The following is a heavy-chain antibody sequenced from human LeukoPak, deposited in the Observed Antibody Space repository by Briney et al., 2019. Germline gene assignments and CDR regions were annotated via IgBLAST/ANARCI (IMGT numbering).Heavy chain of an antibody. V-gene: IGHV3-66*01. CDR3: AKSSGYYSHNPFDL. CDR2: IYSGGST. Sequence: GGSLRLSCAVSGFSVSSNYMNWVRQAPEKGLEWVSVIYSGGSTYYADSVKGRFTISRDNSKNTLYLQMNSLRVEDTAVYYCAKSSGYYSHNPFDLWGQGTVVTVSS. CDR1: GFSVSSNY. J-gene: IGHJ3*01. D-gene: IGHD3-22*01.